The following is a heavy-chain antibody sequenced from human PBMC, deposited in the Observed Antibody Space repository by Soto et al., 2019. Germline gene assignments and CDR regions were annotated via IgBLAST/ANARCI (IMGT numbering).Heavy chain of an antibody. V-gene: IGHV3-49*04. J-gene: IGHJ4*02. D-gene: IGHD3-22*01. CDR3: SRDFYDSSTPGLAY. CDR1: GFTFGDYA. CDR2: IRSKAYGGTT. Sequence: TGGSLRLSCTASGFTFGDYAMSWVRQAPGKGLEWVGFIRSKAYGGTTEYAASVKGRFTISRDDSKSIAYLQMNSLKTEDTAVYYCSRDFYDSSTPGLAYWGQGTLVTVSS.